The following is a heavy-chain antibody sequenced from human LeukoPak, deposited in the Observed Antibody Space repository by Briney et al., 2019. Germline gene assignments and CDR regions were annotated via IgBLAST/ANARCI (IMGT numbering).Heavy chain of an antibody. CDR2: IRYDGSNK. Sequence: GGSLRLSCAASGFTFSSYGMHWVRQAPGKGLEWVAFIRYDGSNKYYADSVKGRFTISRDNSKNTLYLQMNSLRAEDTAVYYCAKDRATIFGVVIISPTFFDYWGQGTLVTVSS. V-gene: IGHV3-30*02. CDR3: AKDRATIFGVVIISPTFFDY. CDR1: GFTFSSYG. J-gene: IGHJ4*02. D-gene: IGHD3-3*01.